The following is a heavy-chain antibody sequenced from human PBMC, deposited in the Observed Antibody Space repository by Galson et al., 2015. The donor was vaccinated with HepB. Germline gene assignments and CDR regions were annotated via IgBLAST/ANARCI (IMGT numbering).Heavy chain of an antibody. CDR2: IRSKAYGGTT. J-gene: IGHJ3*02. D-gene: IGHD2-21*01. Sequence: SLRLSCAASGFTFGDYAMSWFRQAPGKGLEWVGFIRSKAYGGTTEYAASVKGRFTISRDDSKSIAYLQMNSLKTEDTAVYYCTRDGCGGDCYSLDAFDIWGQGTMVTVSS. V-gene: IGHV3-49*03. CDR1: GFTFGDYA. CDR3: TRDGCGGDCYSLDAFDI.